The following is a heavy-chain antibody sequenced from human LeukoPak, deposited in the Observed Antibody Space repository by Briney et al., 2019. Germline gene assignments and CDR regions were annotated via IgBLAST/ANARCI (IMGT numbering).Heavy chain of an antibody. CDR3: ARDFGSSGWYDY. Sequence: PSETLSLTCTVSCGSIISYYWSWLRQPAGKGLEWIGRIYASGSTNYNPSLNSRVTMSVDASKNQFSLKLSSVTAADTAVYYCARDFGSSGWYDYWGQGTLVTVSS. CDR1: CGSIISYY. CDR2: IYASGST. V-gene: IGHV4-4*07. D-gene: IGHD6-19*01. J-gene: IGHJ4*02.